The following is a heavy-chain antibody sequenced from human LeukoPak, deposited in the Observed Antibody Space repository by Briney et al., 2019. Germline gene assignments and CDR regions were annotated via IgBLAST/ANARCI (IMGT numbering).Heavy chain of an antibody. Sequence: GGSLRLSCAASGFTFSSYAMSWVRQAPGKGLEWVSAISGSGGSTYYADSVKGRFTISRDNSKNTLYLQMNSLRAEDTAVYYCAKDAQSPVVPAAIPHYYYYYGMDVWGQGTTVTVSS. CDR3: AKDAQSPVVPAAIPHYYYYYGMDV. J-gene: IGHJ6*02. CDR1: GFTFSSYA. V-gene: IGHV3-23*01. D-gene: IGHD2-2*02. CDR2: ISGSGGST.